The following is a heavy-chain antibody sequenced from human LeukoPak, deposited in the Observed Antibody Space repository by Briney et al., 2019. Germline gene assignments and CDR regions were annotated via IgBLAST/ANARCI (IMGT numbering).Heavy chain of an antibody. CDR3: ARDRGGADDFWSGYYTGYFDY. Sequence: GGSLRLSCAASGFTFSTYSMNWVRQAPGKGLEWVASISYSSTYIYYGDSMKGRFTISRDNAKNSLYLQMNSLRAEDTAVYYCARDRGGADDFWSGYYTGYFDYWGQGALVTVSS. J-gene: IGHJ4*02. V-gene: IGHV3-21*01. CDR1: GFTFSTYS. CDR2: ISYSSTYI. D-gene: IGHD3-3*01.